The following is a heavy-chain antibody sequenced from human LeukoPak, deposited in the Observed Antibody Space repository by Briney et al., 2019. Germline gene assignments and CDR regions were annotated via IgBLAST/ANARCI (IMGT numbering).Heavy chain of an antibody. CDR3: ARGGSRVFGGSGWFDP. Sequence: PSQTLSLTCTVSGGSISSGGYYWSWIRQHPGKGLKWIGYIYYSGSTYYNPSLKSRVTISVDTSKNQFSLKLSSVTAADTAVYYCARGGSRVFGGSGWFDPWGQGTLVTVSS. CDR2: IYYSGST. J-gene: IGHJ5*02. D-gene: IGHD2-15*01. V-gene: IGHV4-31*03. CDR1: GGSISSGGYY.